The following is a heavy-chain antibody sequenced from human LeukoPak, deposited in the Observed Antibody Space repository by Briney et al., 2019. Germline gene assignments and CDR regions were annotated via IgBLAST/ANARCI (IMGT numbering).Heavy chain of an antibody. D-gene: IGHD3-10*01. CDR2: ISSSSSYI. V-gene: IGHV3-21*01. CDR3: ARDQRGITMVRGIHFDY. J-gene: IGHJ4*02. Sequence: PGGSLRLSCAASGLTFSSYSMNWVRQAPGKGLEWVSSISSSSSYIYYADSVKGRFTISRDNAKNSLYLQMNSLRAEDTAVYYRARDQRGITMVRGIHFDYWGQGTLVSVSS. CDR1: GLTFSSYS.